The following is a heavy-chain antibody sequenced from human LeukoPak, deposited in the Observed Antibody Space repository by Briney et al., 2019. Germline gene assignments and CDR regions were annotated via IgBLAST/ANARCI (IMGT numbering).Heavy chain of an antibody. V-gene: IGHV4-30-4*08. Sequence: LRLSCAASGVTLSTYAMSWIRQPPGKGLEWIGYIYYSGSTYYNPSLKSRVTISVDTSKNQFSLKLSSVTAADTAVYYCARDGSPAYWYFDLWGRGTLVTVSS. D-gene: IGHD5-24*01. CDR1: GVTLSTYA. CDR3: ARDGSPAYWYFDL. CDR2: IYYSGST. J-gene: IGHJ2*01.